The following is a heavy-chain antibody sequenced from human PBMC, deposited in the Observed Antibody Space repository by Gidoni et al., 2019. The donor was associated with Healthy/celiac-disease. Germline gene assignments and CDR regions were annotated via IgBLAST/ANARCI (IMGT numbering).Heavy chain of an antibody. Sequence: QVQLQESGPGLVKPSGTLSLTCAVAGGSISRGNWWSWVRQPPGKGLEGIGEIYHSGSTNYNPSLKSLVTISVDKSKNQFSLKLSSLTAADTAVYYCARVGYYDSSGYYYVEAWWFDPWGQGTLVTVSS. CDR2: IYHSGST. CDR1: GGSISRGNW. J-gene: IGHJ5*02. D-gene: IGHD3-22*01. CDR3: ARVGYYDSSGYYYVEAWWFDP. V-gene: IGHV4-4*02.